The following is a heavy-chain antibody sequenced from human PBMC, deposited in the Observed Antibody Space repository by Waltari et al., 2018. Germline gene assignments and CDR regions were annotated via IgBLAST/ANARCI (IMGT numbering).Heavy chain of an antibody. J-gene: IGHJ4*02. D-gene: IGHD5-12*01. V-gene: IGHV3-53*02. Sequence: EVQLVETGGGLIQPGGSLIIYCVASGFSVRNNYMTWVRQAPGKGLEWVSLIFSGGATYYAESLKGRFTMSRGNSKNTVYLYMNSLRVEDTAVYYCARGYGDYGFDYWGQGTLVTVSA. CDR1: GFSVRNNY. CDR2: IFSGGAT. CDR3: ARGYGDYGFDY.